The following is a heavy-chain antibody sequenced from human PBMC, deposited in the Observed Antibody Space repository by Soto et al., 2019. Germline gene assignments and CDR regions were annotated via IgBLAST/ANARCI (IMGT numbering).Heavy chain of an antibody. J-gene: IGHJ4*02. CDR2: MNPNSGNT. Sequence: QVQLVQSGAEVKKPGASVKVSCKASGYTFTSYDINWVRQATGQGLEWTGWMNPNSGNTGYAQKFQGRVTMTMNTSISTVYMELSSLRSEHTAVYYCAKAPSRVTMVRGVNYYFDYWGQGTLVTVAS. CDR3: AKAPSRVTMVRGVNYYFDY. CDR1: GYTFTSYD. V-gene: IGHV1-8*01. D-gene: IGHD3-10*01.